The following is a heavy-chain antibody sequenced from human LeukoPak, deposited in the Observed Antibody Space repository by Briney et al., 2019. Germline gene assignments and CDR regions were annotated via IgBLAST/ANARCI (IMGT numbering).Heavy chain of an antibody. D-gene: IGHD3-10*01. CDR1: GYTLTELS. CDR3: ATTYYYGSGMYYYYYMDV. V-gene: IGHV1-24*01. J-gene: IGHJ6*03. Sequence: GASVKVSCKVSGYTLTELSMHWVRQAPGKGLEWMGGFDPEDGETIYAQKFQGRVTMTEDTSTDTAYMELSSLRSEDTAVYYCATTYYYGSGMYYYYYMDVWGKGTTVTISS. CDR2: FDPEDGET.